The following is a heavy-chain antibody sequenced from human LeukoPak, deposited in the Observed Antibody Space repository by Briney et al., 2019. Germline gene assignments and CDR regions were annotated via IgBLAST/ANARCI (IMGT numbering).Heavy chain of an antibody. CDR2: INHSGST. J-gene: IGHJ4*02. V-gene: IGHV4-34*01. CDR1: GGSFSGYY. CDR3: ASGRSVPYYFDY. Sequence: PSETLSLTCAVYGGSFSGYYWSWIRQPPGKGLEWIGEINHSGSTNYNPSLKSRVTISVDTSKNQFSLKLSSVTAADTAVYYCASGRSVPYYFDYWGQGTLVTVSS.